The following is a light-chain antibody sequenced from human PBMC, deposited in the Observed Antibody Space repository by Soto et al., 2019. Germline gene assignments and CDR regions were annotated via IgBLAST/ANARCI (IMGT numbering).Light chain of an antibody. CDR3: CSYAGSSYV. Sequence: QSALTQPASVSGSPGQSITISCTGTSIDVGSYNLVSWYQQHPDKAPKLMIYEVSKRPSGVSNRFSGSKSGNTASLTISGLQAEDEADYYCCSYAGSSYVFGTGTKVTVL. CDR2: EVS. V-gene: IGLV2-23*02. J-gene: IGLJ1*01. CDR1: SIDVGSYNL.